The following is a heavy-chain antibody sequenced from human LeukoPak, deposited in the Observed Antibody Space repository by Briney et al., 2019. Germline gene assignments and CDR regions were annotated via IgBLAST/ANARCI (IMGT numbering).Heavy chain of an antibody. V-gene: IGHV3-21*01. CDR1: GFTFSSYS. CDR3: ARPSLHCSSTSCYTEYYLDY. J-gene: IGHJ4*02. D-gene: IGHD2-2*02. Sequence: GGSLRLSCAASGFTFSSYSMNWVRQAPGKGLEWVSSISSSSSYIYYADSVKGRFTISRDNAKNSLYLQMNSLRAEDTAVYYCARPSLHCSSTSCYTEYYLDYWGQGTLVTVSS. CDR2: ISSSSSYI.